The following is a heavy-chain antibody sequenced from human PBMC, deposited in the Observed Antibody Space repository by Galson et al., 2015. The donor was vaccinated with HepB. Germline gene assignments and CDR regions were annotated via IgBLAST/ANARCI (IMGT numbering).Heavy chain of an antibody. D-gene: IGHD3-22*01. CDR3: AKSSPMDYYDSSGYYYGYYYYYGMDV. CDR2: ISGSGGST. V-gene: IGHV3-23*01. Sequence: SLRLSCAASGFTFSSYAMSWVRQAPGKGLEWVSAISGSGGSTYYADSVKGRFTISRDNSKNTLYLQMNSLRAEDTAVYYCAKSSPMDYYDSSGYYYGYYYYYGMDVWGQGTTVTVSS. CDR1: GFTFSSYA. J-gene: IGHJ6*02.